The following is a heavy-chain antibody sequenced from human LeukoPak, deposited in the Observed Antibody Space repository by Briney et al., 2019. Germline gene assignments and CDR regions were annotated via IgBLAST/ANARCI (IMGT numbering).Heavy chain of an antibody. Sequence: PSETLSLTCTVSRGSISNFYWSWIRQPAGKGLEWIGRIYTTGSTNYNPSLKSRVTISVDTSKNQFSLKLSSVTAADTAVYYCARLVRGVGYYFDYWGQGTLVTVSS. CDR2: IYTTGST. D-gene: IGHD3-10*01. V-gene: IGHV4-4*07. CDR1: RGSISNFY. J-gene: IGHJ4*02. CDR3: ARLVRGVGYYFDY.